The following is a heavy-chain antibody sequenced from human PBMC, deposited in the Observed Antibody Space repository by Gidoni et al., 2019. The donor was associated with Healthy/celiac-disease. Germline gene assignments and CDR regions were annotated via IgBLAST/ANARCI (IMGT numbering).Heavy chain of an antibody. V-gene: IGHV1-3*01. J-gene: IGHJ3*02. Sequence: QVQLVQSGAEVKKPGASVKVSCKASGYTFTSYAMHWVRQAPGQRLEWMGWINAGNGNTKYSQKFQGRVTITRDTSASTAYMELSSLRSEDTAVYYCAATYYYDSSGHEGAFDIWGQGTMVTVSS. D-gene: IGHD3-22*01. CDR2: INAGNGNT. CDR1: GYTFTSYA. CDR3: AATYYYDSSGHEGAFDI.